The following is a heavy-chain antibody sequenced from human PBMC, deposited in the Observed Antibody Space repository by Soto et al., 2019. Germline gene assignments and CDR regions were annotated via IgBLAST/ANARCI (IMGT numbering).Heavy chain of an antibody. Sequence: GASVKVSCKASGGTFSSYTISWVRQAPEQGLEWMGRITPILGIANYAQKFQGRVTITADKSTSTAYMELSSLRSEDTAVYYCASVPDRVTMVRGVPYALDYWGQGTLVTVSS. CDR2: ITPILGIA. CDR3: ASVPDRVTMVRGVPYALDY. V-gene: IGHV1-69*02. D-gene: IGHD3-10*01. CDR1: GGTFSSYT. J-gene: IGHJ4*02.